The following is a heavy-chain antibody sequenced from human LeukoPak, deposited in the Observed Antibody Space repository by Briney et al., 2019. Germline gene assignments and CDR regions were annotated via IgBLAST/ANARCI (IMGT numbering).Heavy chain of an antibody. V-gene: IGHV4-59*08. CDR2: IYYSGST. CDR1: GGSISSYY. D-gene: IGHD2-15*01. Sequence: PSETLSLTCTVSGGSISSYYWSRIRQPPGKGLEWIGYIYYSGSTNYNPSLKSRVTISVDTSKNQFSLKLSSVTAADTAVYYCASFHEVVAATNESTTKDYWGQGTLVTVSS. CDR3: ASFHEVVAATNESTTKDY. J-gene: IGHJ4*02.